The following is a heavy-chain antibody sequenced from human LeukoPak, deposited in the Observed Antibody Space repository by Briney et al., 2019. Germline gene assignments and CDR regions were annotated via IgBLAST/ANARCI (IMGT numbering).Heavy chain of an antibody. J-gene: IGHJ3*02. Sequence: PSETLSLTCSVSGGSISSDYWSGVRQAPGKGLEWVGRIKSKTDGGTADYTAPVKGRFTISRDDSENTLYLQMDSLKTEDTAVYFCTTEYRHSSGWYGAFDIWGQGTMVAVSS. D-gene: IGHD6-19*01. CDR3: TTEYRHSSGWYGAFDI. V-gene: IGHV3-15*01. CDR2: IKSKTDGGTA. CDR1: GGSISSDY.